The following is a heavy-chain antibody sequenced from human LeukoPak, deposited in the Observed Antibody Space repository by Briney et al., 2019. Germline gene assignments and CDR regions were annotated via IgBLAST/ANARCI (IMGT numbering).Heavy chain of an antibody. CDR3: ARESAVRGVIQGTGNMDV. V-gene: IGHV4-61*05. J-gene: IGHJ6*03. Sequence: SETLSLTCTVSGGSISSSSYYWGWIRQPPEKGLEWIGYIYYSGSTNYNPSLKSRVTISVDTSKNQFSLKLSSVTAADTAVYYCARESAVRGVIQGTGNMDVWGKGTTVTISS. CDR2: IYYSGST. D-gene: IGHD3-10*01. CDR1: GGSISSSSYY.